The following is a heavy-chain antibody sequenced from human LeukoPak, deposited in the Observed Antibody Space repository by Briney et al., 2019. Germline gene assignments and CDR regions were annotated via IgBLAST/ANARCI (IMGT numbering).Heavy chain of an antibody. J-gene: IGHJ4*02. CDR2: INWNGGST. CDR3: ARGSIAIYYYDSSGYFDY. Sequence: GGSLRLSCAAPGFNFNDYGMSWVRQAPGKGLEWVSGINWNGGSTGYADSVKGRFTISRDNAKNSLYLQMNSLRAEDTAFYYCARGSIAIYYYDSSGYFDYWGQGTLVTVSS. CDR1: GFNFNDYG. V-gene: IGHV3-20*04. D-gene: IGHD3-22*01.